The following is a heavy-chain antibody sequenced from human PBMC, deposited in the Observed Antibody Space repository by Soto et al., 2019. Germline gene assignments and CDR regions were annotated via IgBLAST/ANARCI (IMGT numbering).Heavy chain of an antibody. CDR1: GYNFAGYW. Sequence: PGESLKISCKGSGYNFAGYWIAWVRQMPGKGLELMGIIYPSDSDTRYRPSFQGQVTISADKSISSAYLQWSSLRASDTAMHYCARGGVSTRTFDYWGQGTPVTVS. CDR2: IYPSDSDT. CDR3: ARGGVSTRTFDY. V-gene: IGHV5-51*01. J-gene: IGHJ4*02. D-gene: IGHD3-3*01.